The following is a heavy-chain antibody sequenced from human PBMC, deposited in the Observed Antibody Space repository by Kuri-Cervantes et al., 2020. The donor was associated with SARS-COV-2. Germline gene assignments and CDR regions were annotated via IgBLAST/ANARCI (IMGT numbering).Heavy chain of an antibody. D-gene: IGHD5-18*01. V-gene: IGHV3-11*01. CDR3: AASGYSYGFPYY. CDR2: ISSSGSTI. J-gene: IGHJ4*02. CDR1: GFTFSDYY. Sequence: AGSMRPSSAASGFTFSDYYMSWISQAPGKVLEWVSYISSSGSTIYYADSVKGRFTISRDNAKNSLYLQMNRLRAEDTAVYYCAASGYSYGFPYYWGQGTLVTVSS.